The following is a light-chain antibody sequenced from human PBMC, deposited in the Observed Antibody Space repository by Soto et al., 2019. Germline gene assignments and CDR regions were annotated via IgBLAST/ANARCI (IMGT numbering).Light chain of an antibody. CDR2: GAS. CDR3: QQYDSPPRT. J-gene: IGKJ1*01. Sequence: EIPFTQSPVTLSLSPGERATLSCRARQSVSTTYLAWYQQKPAQAPRPPTYGASSRATGIPDRFAGSGSGTDFPPTITRLQRIDFAVYYCQQYDSPPRTFAQGTKVE. CDR1: QSVSTTY. V-gene: IGKV3-20*01.